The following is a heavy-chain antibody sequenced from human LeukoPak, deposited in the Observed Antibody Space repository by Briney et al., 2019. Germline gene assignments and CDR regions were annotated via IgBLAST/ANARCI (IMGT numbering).Heavy chain of an antibody. Sequence: GRSLRLSCAASGFTFSSYGMHWVRQAPGKGLEWVAVISYDGSNKYYADSVKGRFTISRDNSKNTLYLQMNSLRAEDTAVYYCAKDLEPQLVGAADYWGQGTLVTVSS. CDR2: ISYDGSNK. V-gene: IGHV3-30*18. J-gene: IGHJ4*02. D-gene: IGHD1-26*01. CDR1: GFTFSSYG. CDR3: AKDLEPQLVGAADY.